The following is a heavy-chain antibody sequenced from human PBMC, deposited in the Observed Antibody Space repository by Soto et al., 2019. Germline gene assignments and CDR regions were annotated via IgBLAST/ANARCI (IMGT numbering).Heavy chain of an antibody. J-gene: IGHJ6*02. CDR1: GFTFRNFG. Sequence: QVRLVESGGGVVQPGRSLRLSCSASGFTFRNFGFHWVRQAPGKGLEGVALIWYDGSNKYYAESLKGRVSISRDNSKNTLYLEMKSLRFEDTAVYYCARDGDIQGGPPPKNYAMDVWGQGTTVTVSS. CDR3: ARDGDIQGGPPPKNYAMDV. CDR2: IWYDGSNK. V-gene: IGHV3-33*08. D-gene: IGHD5-12*01.